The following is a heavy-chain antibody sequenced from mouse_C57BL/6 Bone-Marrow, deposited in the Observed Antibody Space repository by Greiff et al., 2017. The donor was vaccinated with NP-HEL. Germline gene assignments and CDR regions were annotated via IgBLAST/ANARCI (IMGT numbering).Heavy chain of an antibody. J-gene: IGHJ2*01. CDR1: GFTFSSYA. Sequence: DVQLVESGEGLVKPGGSLKLSCAASGFTFSSYAMSWVRQTPEKRLEWVAYISSGGDYIYYADTVKGRFTISRDNARNTLYLQMSSLKSEDTAMYYCTRDYYGSSYHFDYWGQGTTLTVSS. CDR3: TRDYYGSSYHFDY. D-gene: IGHD1-1*01. CDR2: ISSGGDYI. V-gene: IGHV5-9-1*02.